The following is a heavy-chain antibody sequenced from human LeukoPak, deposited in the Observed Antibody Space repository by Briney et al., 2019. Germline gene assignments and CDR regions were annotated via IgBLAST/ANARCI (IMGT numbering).Heavy chain of an antibody. CDR2: IRYDGSNK. CDR1: GFTFSSYG. Sequence: PGGSLRLSCAASGFTFSSYGMHWVRQAPGKGLEWVAFIRYDGSNKYYADSVKGRFTISRDNSKNTLYLQMNSLRAEDTAVYYCARGGKYVHWYFDLWGRGTLVTVSS. D-gene: IGHD1-14*01. V-gene: IGHV3-30*02. CDR3: ARGGKYVHWYFDL. J-gene: IGHJ2*01.